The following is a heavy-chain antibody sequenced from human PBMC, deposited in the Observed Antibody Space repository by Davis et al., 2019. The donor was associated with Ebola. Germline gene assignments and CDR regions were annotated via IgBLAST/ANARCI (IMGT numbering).Heavy chain of an antibody. J-gene: IGHJ4*02. CDR3: ARGFSSGIFDN. Sequence: PGGSLRLSCVASGFTLSHYGMHWVRQAPGKGLEWVADFWSDGSNRYYADSVKGRFTISRDISKNTLYLQMNSLRDEDTAMYYCARGFSSGIFDNWGQGTLVTVSS. V-gene: IGHV3-33*01. D-gene: IGHD5-18*01. CDR1: GFTLSHYG. CDR2: FWSDGSNR.